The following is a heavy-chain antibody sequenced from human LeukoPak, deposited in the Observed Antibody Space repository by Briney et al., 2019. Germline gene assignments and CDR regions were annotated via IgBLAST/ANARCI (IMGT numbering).Heavy chain of an antibody. J-gene: IGHJ4*02. CDR2: IYSGGST. CDR3: ARADGMATSYYFDY. CDR1: GFTVSSNY. Sequence: GGSLRLSCAASGFTVSSNYMSWVRQAPGKGLEWVSVIYSGGSTYYADSVKGRFTISRDNSKNTLYLQMNSLRAEDTAVYYCARADGMATSYYFDYWGQGTLVTVSS. D-gene: IGHD5-24*01. V-gene: IGHV3-66*01.